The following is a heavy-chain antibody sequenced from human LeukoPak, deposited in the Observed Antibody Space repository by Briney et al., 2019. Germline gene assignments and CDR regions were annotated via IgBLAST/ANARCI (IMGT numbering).Heavy chain of an antibody. CDR2: ISSSSSYI. CDR1: GFTFSSYS. D-gene: IGHD5-12*01. V-gene: IGHV3-21*01. Sequence: PGGSLRLSCAASGFTFSSYSMNWVRQAPGKGLEWVSSISSSSSYIYYADSVKGRFTISRDNAKNSLYLQMNSLRAEDTAVYYCARDTSGHSGYEFDYWGQGTLVTVSS. J-gene: IGHJ4*02. CDR3: ARDTSGHSGYEFDY.